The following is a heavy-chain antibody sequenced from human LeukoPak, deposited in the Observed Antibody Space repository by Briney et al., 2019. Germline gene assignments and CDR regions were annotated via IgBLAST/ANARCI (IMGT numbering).Heavy chain of an antibody. CDR3: ARTSSAVNTKGLDS. CDR2: VYSGGST. Sequence: GGSLRLSFAASGFAVSSNYMTLVRQAPGKGLEWGSVVYSGGSTEYADSVKGRFTISRDNSKNTLYLQMNSLRAEDTAVYYCARTSSAVNTKGLDSWGQGTLVTVSS. J-gene: IGHJ4*02. CDR1: GFAVSSNY. V-gene: IGHV3-53*01. D-gene: IGHD6-13*01.